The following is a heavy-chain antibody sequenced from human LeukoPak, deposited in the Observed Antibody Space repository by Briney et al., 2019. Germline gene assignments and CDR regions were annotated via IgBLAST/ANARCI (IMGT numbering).Heavy chain of an antibody. CDR2: IIPIFGTA. Sequence: SVKVSXKASGGTFSSYAIRWVRQAHGQGLEWMGGIIPIFGTANYAQKFQGRVTITADESTSTAYMELSSLRSEDTAVYYCARVEPLRKYSSSWYWVFDYWGQGTLVTVSS. CDR1: GGTFSSYA. CDR3: ARVEPLRKYSSSWYWVFDY. J-gene: IGHJ4*02. D-gene: IGHD6-13*01. V-gene: IGHV1-69*13.